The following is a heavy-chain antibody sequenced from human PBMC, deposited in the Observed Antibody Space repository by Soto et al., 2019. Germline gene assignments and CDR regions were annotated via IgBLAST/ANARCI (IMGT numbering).Heavy chain of an antibody. V-gene: IGHV1-69*01. J-gene: IGHJ6*01. Sequence: QVQLVQSGAEVKKPGSSVKVSCKASGGTFSSYAISWVRQAPGQGLEWMGGIIPISGTANYAQKFQGRLTITADESTSTAYRELSSLRSEDTAVYYCARSQGSSTSLEIYYYYYYGMDVWGQGTTVTVSS. CDR2: IIPISGTA. CDR3: ARSQGSSTSLEIYYYYYYGMDV. CDR1: GGTFSSYA. D-gene: IGHD2-2*01.